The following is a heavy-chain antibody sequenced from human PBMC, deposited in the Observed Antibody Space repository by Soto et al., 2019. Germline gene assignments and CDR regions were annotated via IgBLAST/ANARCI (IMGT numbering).Heavy chain of an antibody. V-gene: IGHV1-18*01. CDR3: ARGDYYDSSGYPEFGYFDY. CDR2: ISAYNGNT. J-gene: IGHJ4*02. D-gene: IGHD3-22*01. CDR1: GYTFTSYG. Sequence: GASVKVSCKASGYTFTSYGISWVRQAPGQGLEWMGWISAYNGNTNYAQKLQGRVTMTTDTSTSTAYMELRSLRSDDTAVYYCARGDYYDSSGYPEFGYFDYWGQGTLVTVPS.